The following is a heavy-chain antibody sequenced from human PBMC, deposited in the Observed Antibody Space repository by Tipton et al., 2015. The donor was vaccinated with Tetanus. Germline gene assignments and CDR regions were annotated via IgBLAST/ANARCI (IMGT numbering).Heavy chain of an antibody. Sequence: SLRLSCAASGFPFSNYAMSWVRQAPGKGLEWVAGINNSGGNKYFADSVKGRFTISRDNSKNTLYPQMNSLTADDTAVYYCVRGSSQWRGIDYWGQGTLVTVSS. D-gene: IGHD6-19*01. V-gene: IGHV3-23*01. CDR1: GFPFSNYA. CDR2: INNSGGNK. CDR3: VRGSSQWRGIDY. J-gene: IGHJ4*02.